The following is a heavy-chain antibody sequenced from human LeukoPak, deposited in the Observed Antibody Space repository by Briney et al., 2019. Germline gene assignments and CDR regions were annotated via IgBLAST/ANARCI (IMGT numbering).Heavy chain of an antibody. D-gene: IGHD3-10*01. CDR2: IIPILGIA. CDR3: ARMSGYYGSGSPRYYFDY. J-gene: IGHJ4*02. V-gene: IGHV1-69*04. CDR1: GGTFSSYA. Sequence: ASVKVSCKASGGTFSSYAISWVRQAPGQGLEWMGRIIPILGIANYAQKFQGRVTITADKSTSTAYMELSSLRSEDTAVYYCARMSGYYGSGSPRYYFDYWGQGTLVTVSS.